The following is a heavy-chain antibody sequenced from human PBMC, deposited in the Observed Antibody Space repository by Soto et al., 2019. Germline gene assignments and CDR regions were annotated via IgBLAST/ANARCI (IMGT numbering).Heavy chain of an antibody. CDR1: GYTFTGYF. V-gene: IGHV1-2*02. D-gene: IGHD3-10*01. CDR3: ARVIRGAYYNSPLDT. J-gene: IGHJ5*02. CDR2: INPYSGGA. Sequence: QVQLLQSGAEVKKPGASVKVSCKASGYTFTGYFMHWVRQAPGQGLEWMGWINPYSGGADYAQSFQGRVTMTRDTSISTVYMELSRLSFDDTAVYYCARVIRGAYYNSPLDTWGQGTVVTVSS.